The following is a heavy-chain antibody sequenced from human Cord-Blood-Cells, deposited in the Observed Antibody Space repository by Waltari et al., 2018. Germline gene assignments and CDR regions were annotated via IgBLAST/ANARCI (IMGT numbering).Heavy chain of an antibody. J-gene: IGHJ4*02. Sequence: QVQLQQWGAGLLKPSETLSLTCAVYGGTFSGYYWCWIRQPPGKGLEWIGEINHSGSTNYNPSLKSRVTISVDTSKNQFSLKLSSVTAADTAVYYCARVVVTAIPDYWGQGTLVTVSS. CDR3: ARVVVTAIPDY. V-gene: IGHV4-34*01. CDR1: GGTFSGYY. CDR2: INHSGST. D-gene: IGHD2-21*02.